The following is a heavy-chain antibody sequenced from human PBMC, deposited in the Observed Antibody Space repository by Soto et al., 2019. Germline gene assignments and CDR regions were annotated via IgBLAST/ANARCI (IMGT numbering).Heavy chain of an antibody. V-gene: IGHV1-2*02. Sequence: ASVKVSCKASGYPFSDNQIHWLRRAPGQGLEWMGRINPKSDDTNYAQKFQGRVTMTRDTSIDTAYLELTGLTSDDTATYYCARKHSLDYIRWGLDPWGQGTLVT. D-gene: IGHD4-4*01. CDR3: ARKHSLDYIRWGLDP. CDR1: GYPFSDNQ. J-gene: IGHJ5*02. CDR2: INPKSDDT.